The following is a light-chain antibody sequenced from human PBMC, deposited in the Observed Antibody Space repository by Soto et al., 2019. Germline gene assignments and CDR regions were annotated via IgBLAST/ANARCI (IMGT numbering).Light chain of an antibody. V-gene: IGKV1-5*01. Sequence: DIQMTQSPSTLSASVGDSVTITCRASQSVTASLAWYQQKPGEAPKLLIYDVSNLETGVPSRFSGSGSGTEFSLTIRSLQPDDFATYYCQKYDYSRTLGQGTKVDIK. CDR1: QSVTAS. CDR3: QKYDYSRT. J-gene: IGKJ1*01. CDR2: DVS.